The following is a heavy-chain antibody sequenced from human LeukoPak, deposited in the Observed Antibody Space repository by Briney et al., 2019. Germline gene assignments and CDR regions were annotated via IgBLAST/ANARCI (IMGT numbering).Heavy chain of an antibody. V-gene: IGHV4-59*01. D-gene: IGHD3-10*01. CDR1: GGSISSYY. CDR2: IYYSGST. J-gene: IGHJ5*02. Sequence: PSETLSLTCTVSGGSISSYYWSWIRQPPGKGLEWIGYIYYSGSTNYNPSLKSRVTISVDTSKNQFSLKLSSVTAADTAVYYCARDRSMVRGVRPVDWFDPWAREPWSPSPQ. CDR3: ARDRSMVRGVRPVDWFDP.